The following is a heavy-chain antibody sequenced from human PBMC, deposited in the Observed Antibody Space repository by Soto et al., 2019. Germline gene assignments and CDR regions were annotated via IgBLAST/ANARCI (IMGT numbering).Heavy chain of an antibody. Sequence: EMQLVGSGGGLVQPGGALRLSCGGSGFTFSSWWMSWVRQAPGKGLEWVANINQGESEKNYVDSVKGRFTVSRDNAKSSVYLQMNSLRVEDTAVYYCARGHYGMDVWGQGTTVTVSS. CDR1: GFTFSSWW. V-gene: IGHV3-7*04. CDR3: ARGHYGMDV. CDR2: INQGESEK. J-gene: IGHJ6*02.